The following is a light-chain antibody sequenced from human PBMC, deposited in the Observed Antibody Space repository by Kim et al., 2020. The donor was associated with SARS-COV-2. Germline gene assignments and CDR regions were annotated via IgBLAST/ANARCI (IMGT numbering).Light chain of an antibody. CDR2: RNN. Sequence: TATRTTPGKSENVGYGGAGWLQQYQGHPPKLLFYRNNYRPSGISERLSASRSGNTASLTITGLQPEDEADYYCSAWDRSLGAWVFGGGTKLTVL. CDR3: SAWDRSLGAWV. V-gene: IGLV10-54*01. CDR1: SENVGYGG. J-gene: IGLJ2*01.